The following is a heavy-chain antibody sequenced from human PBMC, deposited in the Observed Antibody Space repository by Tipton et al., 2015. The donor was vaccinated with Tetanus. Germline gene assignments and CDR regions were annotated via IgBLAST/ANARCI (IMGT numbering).Heavy chain of an antibody. D-gene: IGHD6-19*01. Sequence: TLSLTCTVSGGSISSSSYYWGWIRQPPGKGLEWIGSIYYSGSTYYNPSLKSRVTISVDTSKNQFSLKLSSVTAADTAGDYCARTQCLVFFVYWGQGIVFSVSS. J-gene: IGHJ4*02. V-gene: IGHV4-39*01. CDR2: IYYSGST. CDR3: ARTQCLVFFVY. CDR1: GGSISSSSYY.